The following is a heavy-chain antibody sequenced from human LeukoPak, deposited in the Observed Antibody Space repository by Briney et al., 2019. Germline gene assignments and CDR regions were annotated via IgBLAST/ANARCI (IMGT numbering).Heavy chain of an antibody. V-gene: IGHV3-7*03. CDR2: IKQDGSDK. D-gene: IGHD3-10*01. CDR1: GFSFSSYT. CDR3: ARVSLLLWFGELLSWFDP. J-gene: IGHJ5*02. Sequence: GGSLRLSCAGSGFSFSSYTMHCVRQAPGKGLEWVANIKQDGSDKYYVDSVKGRFTISRDNAKNSLYLQMNSLRAEDTAVYYCARVSLLLWFGELLSWFDPWGQGTLVTVSS.